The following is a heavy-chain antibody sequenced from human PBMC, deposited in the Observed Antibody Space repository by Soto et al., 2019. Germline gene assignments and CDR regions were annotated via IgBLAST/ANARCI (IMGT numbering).Heavy chain of an antibody. CDR1: GFTFSSYG. J-gene: IGHJ6*02. Sequence: GGSLRLSCAASGFTFSSYGMHWVCQAPGKGLEWVAVISYDGSNKYYADSVKGRFTISRDNSKNTLYLQMNSLRAEDTAVYYCVSTRRITIFGVVIDYYYYGMDVWGQGTTVTVSS. D-gene: IGHD3-3*01. CDR3: VSTRRITIFGVVIDYYYYGMDV. V-gene: IGHV3-30*03. CDR2: ISYDGSNK.